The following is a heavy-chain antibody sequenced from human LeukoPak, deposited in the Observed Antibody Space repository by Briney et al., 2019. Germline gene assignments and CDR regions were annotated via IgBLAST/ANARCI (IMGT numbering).Heavy chain of an antibody. D-gene: IGHD2-15*01. Sequence: GGSLRLSCAASGFTFSTYNMNWVRQAPGKGLEWVSGISWNSGSIGYADSVKGRFTISRDNAKNSLYLQMNSLRAEDTALYYCAKDILGLGRVYWGQGTLVTVSS. CDR2: ISWNSGSI. CDR1: GFTFSTYN. CDR3: AKDILGLGRVY. V-gene: IGHV3-9*01. J-gene: IGHJ4*02.